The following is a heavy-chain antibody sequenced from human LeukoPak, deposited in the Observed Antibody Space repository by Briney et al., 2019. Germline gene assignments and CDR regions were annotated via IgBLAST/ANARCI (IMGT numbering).Heavy chain of an antibody. Sequence: GRSLRLSCATSGFTFSHYGMHWVRQAPGKGLEWVAVIWNDGSNKYYGDSVKGRFTISRDNSKNTLYVQMNSLRAEDTAVYYCARLMTTVVKNRWHAFDIWGQGTMVTVSS. CDR1: GFTFSHYG. CDR2: IWNDGSNK. V-gene: IGHV3-33*01. CDR3: ARLMTTVVKNRWHAFDI. J-gene: IGHJ3*02. D-gene: IGHD4-23*01.